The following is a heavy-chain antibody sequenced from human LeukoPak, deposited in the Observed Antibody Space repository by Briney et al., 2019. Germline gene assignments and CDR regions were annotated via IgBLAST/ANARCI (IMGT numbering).Heavy chain of an antibody. CDR1: GFTFSSYW. V-gene: IGHV3-7*01. CDR3: ARGGHIAAAGTGYYYMDV. D-gene: IGHD6-13*01. Sequence: GGSLRLSCAASGFTFSSYWMSWVRQAPGKGLEWVANIKQDGSEKYYVDSVKGPFTISRDNAKNSLYLQMNSLRAEDTAVYYCARGGHIAAAGTGYYYMDVWGKGTTVTVSS. CDR2: IKQDGSEK. J-gene: IGHJ6*03.